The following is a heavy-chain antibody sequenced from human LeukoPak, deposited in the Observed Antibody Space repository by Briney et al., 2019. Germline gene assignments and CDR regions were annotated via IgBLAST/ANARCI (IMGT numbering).Heavy chain of an antibody. J-gene: IGHJ4*02. CDR3: TTDGYGDLDY. D-gene: IGHD4-17*01. V-gene: IGHV3-15*01. CDR2: IKSKTDGGTT. Sequence: WIRQPPGKGLEWIGRIKSKTDGGTTDYAAPVKGRFTISRDDSKNTLYLQMNSLKTEDTAVYYCTTDGYGDLDYWGQGTLVTVSS.